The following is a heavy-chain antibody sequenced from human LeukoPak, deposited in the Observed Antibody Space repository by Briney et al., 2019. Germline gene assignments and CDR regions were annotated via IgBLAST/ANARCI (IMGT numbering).Heavy chain of an antibody. J-gene: IGHJ4*02. D-gene: IGHD1-7*01. CDR1: GFIFSSYA. Sequence: GRSLRLSCAASGFIFSSYAMHWVRQAPGKGLEWVAVKAFDGSDEYYADSVKGRFTISRDNSKNTLYLQMNSLRGEDTAVYYSAKSLRTRIYYFDYWGQGTLVTVSS. CDR3: AKSLRTRIYYFDY. CDR2: KAFDGSDE. V-gene: IGHV3-30*04.